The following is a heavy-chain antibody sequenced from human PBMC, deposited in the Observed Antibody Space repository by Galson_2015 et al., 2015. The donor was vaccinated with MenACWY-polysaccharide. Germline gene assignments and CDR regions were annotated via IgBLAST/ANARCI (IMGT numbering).Heavy chain of an antibody. CDR2: IKDKTDGEAT. CDR3: TTWVGHNG. V-gene: IGHV3-15*01. Sequence: SLRLSCAASGFIFTNARMSWVRQAPGKGLEWVGRIKDKTDGEATDYAAPVNGRFTISRDDSKNMLYLQMNNVRFEDTGVYYCTTWVGHNGWGQGTLVTVSS. J-gene: IGHJ4*02. CDR1: GFIFTNAR. D-gene: IGHD1-26*01.